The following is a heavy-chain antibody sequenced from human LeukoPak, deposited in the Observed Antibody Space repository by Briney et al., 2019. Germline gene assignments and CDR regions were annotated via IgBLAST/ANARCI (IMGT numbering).Heavy chain of an antibody. CDR1: GYTFTSYG. J-gene: IGHJ6*03. V-gene: IGHV1-18*01. CDR2: ISAYNGNT. Sequence: ASVKVSCKASGYTFTSYGISWVRQAPGQGLEWMGWISAYNGNTNYAQKLQGRVTMTTDTSTSTAYMELRSLRSDDTAVYYCARGLTRRESHYYYMDVWGKGTTVTVSS. D-gene: IGHD3-16*01. CDR3: ARGLTRRESHYYYMDV.